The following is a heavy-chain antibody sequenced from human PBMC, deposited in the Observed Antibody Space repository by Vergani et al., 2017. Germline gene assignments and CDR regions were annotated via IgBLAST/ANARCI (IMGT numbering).Heavy chain of an antibody. V-gene: IGHV4-34*01. Sequence: QVQLQQWGAGLLKHSETLSLTCAVYGGSFSGYYWSWIRQPPGKGLEWIGEINHSGSTNYNPSLKSRVTISVDTSKNQFSLKLSSVTAADTAVYYCARGVFRRPFFDYWGQGTLVTVSS. J-gene: IGHJ4*02. CDR1: GGSFSGYY. D-gene: IGHD2/OR15-2a*01. CDR3: ARGVFRRPFFDY. CDR2: INHSGST.